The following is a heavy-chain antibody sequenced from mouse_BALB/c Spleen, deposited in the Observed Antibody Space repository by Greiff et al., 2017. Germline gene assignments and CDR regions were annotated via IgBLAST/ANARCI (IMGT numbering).Heavy chain of an antibody. CDR2: ISYSGST. CDR3: ARGYYGNSFDY. D-gene: IGHD2-1*01. J-gene: IGHJ2*01. Sequence: EVQGVESGPSLVKPSQSLSLTCTVTGYSITSDYAWNWIRQFPGNKLEWMGYISYSGSTSYNPSLKSRISITRDTSKNQFFLQLNSVTTEDTATYYCARGYYGNSFDYWGQGTTLTVSS. V-gene: IGHV3-2*02. CDR1: GYSITSDYA.